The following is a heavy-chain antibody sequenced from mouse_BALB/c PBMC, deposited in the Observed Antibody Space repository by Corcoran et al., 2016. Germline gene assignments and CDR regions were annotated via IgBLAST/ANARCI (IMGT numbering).Heavy chain of an antibody. V-gene: IGHV1-77*01. CDR2: IYPGSGST. Sequence: QVQLQQSGPELVKPGASVKMSCKASGYTFTDYDISWVKQRTGQGLEWIGEIYPGSGSTYYNEKFKGKATLTADKSSNTAYMQLSSLTSEDSAVYFCARRAYHYAMDYWGQGTSVTVSS. CDR3: ARRAYHYAMDY. J-gene: IGHJ4*01. D-gene: IGHD3-3*01. CDR1: GYTFTDYD.